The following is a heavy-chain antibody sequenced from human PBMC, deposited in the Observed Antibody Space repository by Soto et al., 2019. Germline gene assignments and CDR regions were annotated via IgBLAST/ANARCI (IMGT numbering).Heavy chain of an antibody. CDR1: GFSFGDSY. J-gene: IGHJ4*02. Sequence: QVQLVESGGGLVKPGGSLRLSCAASGFSFGDSYMSWIRQSAGKGLEWLSYISGGSSYTKYAESVKGRFTISRDNARRSLFLQVNGLRADDKAIYYCAKTRVADSGYYFDHWGQGTMVTVSS. CDR2: ISGGSSYT. CDR3: AKTRVADSGYYFDH. D-gene: IGHD3-10*01. V-gene: IGHV3-11*05.